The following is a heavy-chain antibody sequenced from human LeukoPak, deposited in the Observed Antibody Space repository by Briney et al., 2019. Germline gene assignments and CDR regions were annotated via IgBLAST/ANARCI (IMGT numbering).Heavy chain of an antibody. Sequence: SETLSLTCTVSGGSIRSSYYYWGWILQPPREGLEWIGNIYYSGSTYYNPSLKSRVTISVDTSKNQFSLKLNSVTAADTAVYYCARRAPPKHFDPWGQGTLVTVSS. CDR3: ARRAPPKHFDP. V-gene: IGHV4-39*01. CDR2: IYYSGST. CDR1: GGSIRSSYYY. J-gene: IGHJ5*02.